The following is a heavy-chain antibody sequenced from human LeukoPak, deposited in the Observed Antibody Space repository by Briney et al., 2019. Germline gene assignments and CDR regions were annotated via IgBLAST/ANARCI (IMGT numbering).Heavy chain of an antibody. CDR3: ARGKRLELPDY. CDR2: IYYSGST. D-gene: IGHD1-7*01. V-gene: IGHV4-59*11. J-gene: IGHJ4*02. Sequence: SETLSLTCTVSGGSISSHYWSWIRQPPGKGLEWIGYIYYSGSTNYNPSLKSRVTISVDTSKNQFSLKLGSVTAADTAVYYCARGKRLELPDYWGQGTLVTVSS. CDR1: GGSISSHY.